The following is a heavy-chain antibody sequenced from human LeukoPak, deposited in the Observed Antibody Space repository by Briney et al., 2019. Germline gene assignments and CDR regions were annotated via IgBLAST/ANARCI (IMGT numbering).Heavy chain of an antibody. D-gene: IGHD3-3*01. Sequence: ASETLSLTCTVSGGSISSYYWSWIRQPPGKGLEWIGYIYYSGSTNYNPSLKSRVTISVDTSKNQFSLKLSSVTAADTAVYYCARVVQRSGYYSFFYYYMDVWGKGTTVTVSS. CDR2: IYYSGST. J-gene: IGHJ6*03. V-gene: IGHV4-59*01. CDR1: GGSISSYY. CDR3: ARVVQRSGYYSFFYYYMDV.